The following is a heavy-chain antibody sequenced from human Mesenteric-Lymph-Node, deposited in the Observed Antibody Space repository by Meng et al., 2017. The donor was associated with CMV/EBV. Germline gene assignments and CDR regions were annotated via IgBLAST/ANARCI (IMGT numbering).Heavy chain of an antibody. D-gene: IGHD1-7*01. CDR2: ISKSSGHI. CDR1: GFTFSSYS. J-gene: IGHJ3*02. CDR3: ALWNYISRDAFDI. Sequence: GESLKISCAASGFTFSSYSMNWVRQPPGKGLEWVASISKSSGHIYYADSLKGRFTISRDNAKNTLYLQMSTLRAEDTAVYYCALWNYISRDAFDIWGQGTMVTVSS. V-gene: IGHV3-21*01.